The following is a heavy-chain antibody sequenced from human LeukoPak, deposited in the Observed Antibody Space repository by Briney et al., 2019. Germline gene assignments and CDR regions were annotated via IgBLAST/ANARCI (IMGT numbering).Heavy chain of an antibody. V-gene: IGHV4-31*03. CDR2: IYYSGRT. CDR1: GGSISRGCYY. J-gene: IGHJ3*02. CDR3: ARTRLMVRGPNGAFDI. D-gene: IGHD3-10*01. Sequence: SQTLSLTCTVSGGSISRGCYYWSWIRQHPGKGLEWVGYIYYSGRTYYNPSLKSRVTISVNTSKNQFSLKLSSVTAADTAVYYCARTRLMVRGPNGAFDIWGQGTMVTVSS.